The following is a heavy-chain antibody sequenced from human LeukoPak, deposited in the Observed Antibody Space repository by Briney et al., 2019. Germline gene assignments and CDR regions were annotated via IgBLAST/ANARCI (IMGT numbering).Heavy chain of an antibody. D-gene: IGHD3-10*01. J-gene: IGHJ3*02. Sequence: GGSLRLSCAASGFTFSDYYMSWIRQAPGKGLEWVSYISSSGSTIYYADSVKGRLTISRDNAKNSLYLQMNSLRAEDTAVYYCAKERGSGSPNAFDIWGQGTMATVSS. V-gene: IGHV3-11*04. CDR1: GFTFSDYY. CDR3: AKERGSGSPNAFDI. CDR2: ISSSGSTI.